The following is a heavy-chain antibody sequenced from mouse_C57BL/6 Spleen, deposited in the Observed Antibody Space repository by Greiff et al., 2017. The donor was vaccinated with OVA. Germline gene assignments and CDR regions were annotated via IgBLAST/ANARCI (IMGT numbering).Heavy chain of an antibody. D-gene: IGHD1-1*01. CDR2: IDPETGGT. Sequence: VQGVESGAELVRPGASVTLSCKASGYTFTDYEMHWVKQTPVHGLEWIGAIDPETGGTAYNQKFKGKAILTADKSSSKAYMELRSLTSEDSAVYYCTRDLLLMGGYWGQGTTLTVSS. CDR3: TRDLLLMGGY. J-gene: IGHJ2*01. CDR1: GYTFTDYE. V-gene: IGHV1-15*01.